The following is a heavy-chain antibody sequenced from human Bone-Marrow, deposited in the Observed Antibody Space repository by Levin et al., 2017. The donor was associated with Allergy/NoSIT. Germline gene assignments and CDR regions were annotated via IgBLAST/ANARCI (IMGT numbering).Heavy chain of an antibody. CDR2: INSRGLYI. CDR1: GFTFKTYS. D-gene: IGHD5-18*01. J-gene: IGHJ4*02. CDR3: AAATYNYGPFYLDY. Sequence: GESLKISCTASGFTFKTYSINWVRQSPGKGLEWVSSINSRGLYIYYADSLKGRFTVSRDDSKNSLYLDMDNLRAEDTAVYFCAAATYNYGPFYLDYWGRGVLVTVSS. V-gene: IGHV3-21*01.